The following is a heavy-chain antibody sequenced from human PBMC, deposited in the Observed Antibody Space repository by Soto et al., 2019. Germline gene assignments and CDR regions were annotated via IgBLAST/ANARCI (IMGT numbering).Heavy chain of an antibody. CDR1: GYTFTDYG. V-gene: IGHV1-18*01. J-gene: IGHJ4*02. CDR3: ATRSPAFDY. CDR2: ISTYKGNT. Sequence: QVQLVQSGPEVKKPGASVKVSCKTSGYTFTDYGISWVRQAPGQGLEWMGWISTYKGNTNYAQKFQGRVTMTTDTSTSTAYMELRSLRSDDTAVSYRATRSPAFDYWGQGTLVTVSS.